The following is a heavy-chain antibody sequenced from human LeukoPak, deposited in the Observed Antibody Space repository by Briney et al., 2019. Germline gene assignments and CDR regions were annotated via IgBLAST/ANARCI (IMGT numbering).Heavy chain of an antibody. CDR2: ISSSSSYI. V-gene: IGHV3-21*01. D-gene: IGHD2-2*02. CDR1: GFTFSSYS. Sequence: GGSLRLSCAASGFTFSSYSMNWVRQAPGKGLEWVSSISSSSSYIYYADSVKGRFTISRDNAKDSLYLQMSSLRAEDTAIYYCARWAQYQLLYSFNYGMDVWGQGTAVTVSS. CDR3: ARWAQYQLLYSFNYGMDV. J-gene: IGHJ6*02.